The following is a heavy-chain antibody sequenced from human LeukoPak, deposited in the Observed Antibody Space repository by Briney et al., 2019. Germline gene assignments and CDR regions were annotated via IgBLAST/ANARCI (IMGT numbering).Heavy chain of an antibody. Sequence: GGSLRLSCAASGFTFSSYSMNWVRQAPGKGLEWVSSIRSSSSYIYYADSLKGRFTISRDNAKNSLYLQMNSLRAEDTAVYYCAKGLDYWGQGTLVTVSS. J-gene: IGHJ4*02. CDR1: GFTFSSYS. CDR2: IRSSSSYI. V-gene: IGHV3-21*01. CDR3: AKGLDY.